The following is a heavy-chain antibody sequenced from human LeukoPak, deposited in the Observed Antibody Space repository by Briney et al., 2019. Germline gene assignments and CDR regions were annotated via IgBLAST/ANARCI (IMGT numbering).Heavy chain of an antibody. CDR2: ISSSGSTI. J-gene: IGHJ4*02. CDR1: GFTFSSYE. Sequence: QPGGSLRLSCAASGFTFSSYEMNWVRQAPGKGLEWVSYISSSGSTIYYADSVKGRFTLSRDNTKNTLYLQMNSLRAEDTAVYYCAKDGTMLRGVSYFDYWGQGTLVTVSA. V-gene: IGHV3-48*03. D-gene: IGHD3-10*01. CDR3: AKDGTMLRGVSYFDY.